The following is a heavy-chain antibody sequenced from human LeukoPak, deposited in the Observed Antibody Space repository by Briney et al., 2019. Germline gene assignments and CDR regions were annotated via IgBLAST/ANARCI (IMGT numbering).Heavy chain of an antibody. J-gene: IGHJ4*02. Sequence: ASVKVSCKTSGYTFRDYEINWVRHAPGLGLEWVAWIHANSGKAGSAQKFQGRVTLTRDTSTETAFMELSNLTSDSSATYFCARGHYGGNRYFDNWGQGTLVTVSS. CDR2: IHANSGKA. V-gene: IGHV1-8*01. D-gene: IGHD4-23*01. CDR3: ARGHYGGNRYFDN. CDR1: GYTFRDYE.